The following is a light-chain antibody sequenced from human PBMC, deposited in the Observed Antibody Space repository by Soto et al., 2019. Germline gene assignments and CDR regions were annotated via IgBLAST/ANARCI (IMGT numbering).Light chain of an antibody. J-gene: IGLJ2*01. CDR1: SSNIGSET. Sequence: QAVVTQPPSASGTPGQRVTISCSGSSSNIGSETVNWYQQLPGTAPKLLIYSNNQRPSGVPDRFSGSKSGTSASLAISGLQSEDEADYHCAAWDDSLNGVVFGGGTKLTVL. CDR2: SNN. V-gene: IGLV1-44*01. CDR3: AAWDDSLNGVV.